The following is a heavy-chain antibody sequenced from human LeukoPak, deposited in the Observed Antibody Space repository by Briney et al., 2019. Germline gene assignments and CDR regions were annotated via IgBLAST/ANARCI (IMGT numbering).Heavy chain of an antibody. Sequence: ASVKVSCKASGYTFAGYYMHWVRQAPGQGLEWMGWINPNSGGTNYAQKFQGRVTMTRDTSISTAYMELSRLRSDDTAVYYCARDSFPGRYYEGAFDIWGQGTMVTVSS. V-gene: IGHV1-2*02. CDR3: ARDSFPGRYYEGAFDI. D-gene: IGHD3-22*01. J-gene: IGHJ3*02. CDR1: GYTFAGYY. CDR2: INPNSGGT.